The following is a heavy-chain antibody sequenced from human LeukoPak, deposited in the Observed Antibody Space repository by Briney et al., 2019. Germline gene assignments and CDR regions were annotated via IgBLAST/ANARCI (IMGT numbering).Heavy chain of an antibody. CDR1: GFTFSTYV. CDR2: ISNSGGST. Sequence: GSLRLSCAASGFTFSTYVMSWVRQTPGKGLEWVSTISNSGGSTYNADSVKGRFTISRDNSKNTLYLQMNSLRAEDTAVYFCANSYTVTTSPFDYWGQGTLVSVSS. J-gene: IGHJ4*02. CDR3: ANSYTVTTSPFDY. D-gene: IGHD4-17*01. V-gene: IGHV3-23*01.